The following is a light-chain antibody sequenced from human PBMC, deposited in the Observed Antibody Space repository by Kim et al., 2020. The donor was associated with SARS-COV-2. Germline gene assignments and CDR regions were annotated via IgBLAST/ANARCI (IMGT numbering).Light chain of an antibody. CDR1: SNDVGYYNY. CDR3: SSYAGTNRPFV. Sequence: QSVPISCTGTSNDVGYYNYVSWYQHRPGKGPKVLIYEVTKRPSGVPDRFSGSRSGNTASLTVSGLQAEDEADYYCSSYAGTNRPFVFGTGTKVTVL. V-gene: IGLV2-8*01. J-gene: IGLJ1*01. CDR2: EVT.